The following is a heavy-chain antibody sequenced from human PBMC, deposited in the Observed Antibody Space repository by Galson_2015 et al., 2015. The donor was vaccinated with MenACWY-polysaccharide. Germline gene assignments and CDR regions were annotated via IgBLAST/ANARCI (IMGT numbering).Heavy chain of an antibody. CDR1: GFTVSSSY. Sequence: SLRLSCAASGFTVSSSYMSWVRQAPGKGLEWISAFYSGGTTYYADSVKGRFTISRDNSRDTLYLQMNSLRAGDTAVYYCARQVSSSSTYDSWGQGTLVTVSS. V-gene: IGHV3-53*01. CDR3: ARQVSSSSTYDS. CDR2: FYSGGTT. D-gene: IGHD2-2*01. J-gene: IGHJ4*02.